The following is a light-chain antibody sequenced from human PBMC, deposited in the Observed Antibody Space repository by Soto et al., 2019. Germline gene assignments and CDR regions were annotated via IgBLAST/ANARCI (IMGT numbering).Light chain of an antibody. V-gene: IGKV3-15*01. Sequence: EIVMTQSPATLSVSPGERATLSCRASQSVSSNLAWYQQKPGQAPRLLIYGASTRATGIPARFSGSGSGTEFTLTISNLQSEDFAVYYCQQYNNWPPPRTFGGGTKVEIK. CDR3: QQYNNWPPPRT. J-gene: IGKJ4*01. CDR1: QSVSSN. CDR2: GAS.